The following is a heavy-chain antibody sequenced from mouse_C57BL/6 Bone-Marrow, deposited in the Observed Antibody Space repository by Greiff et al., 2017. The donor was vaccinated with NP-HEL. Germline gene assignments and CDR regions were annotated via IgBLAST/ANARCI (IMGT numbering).Heavy chain of an antibody. CDR3: ARRDYYGSSYDYYAMDY. CDR2: IDPSDSYT. CDR1: GYTFTSYW. D-gene: IGHD1-1*01. Sequence: VQLQQPGAELVKPGASVKLSCKASGYTFTSYWMQWVKQRPGQGLECIGEIDPSDSYTNYNQKFKGKATLTVDTSSSTAYMQLSSLTSEDSAVYYCARRDYYGSSYDYYAMDYWGQGTSVTVSS. J-gene: IGHJ4*01. V-gene: IGHV1-50*01.